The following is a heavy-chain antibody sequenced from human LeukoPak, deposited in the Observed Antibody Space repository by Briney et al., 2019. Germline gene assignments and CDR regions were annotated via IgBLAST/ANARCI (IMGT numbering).Heavy chain of an antibody. Sequence: GESLQISCKGSGYSFTSYWIGWVRQMPGKGVDWMGIIYPGDSDTRYSPSFQGQVTISPYKSIRTAYLQWSSLKASYFAMYYCARHFYYDSSGHPPFDYWGQGTLVTVSS. V-gene: IGHV5-51*01. J-gene: IGHJ4*02. D-gene: IGHD3-22*01. CDR1: GYSFTSYW. CDR3: ARHFYYDSSGHPPFDY. CDR2: IYPGDSDT.